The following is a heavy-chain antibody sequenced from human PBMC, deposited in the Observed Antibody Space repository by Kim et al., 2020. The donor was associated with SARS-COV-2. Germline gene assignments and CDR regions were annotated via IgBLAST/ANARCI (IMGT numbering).Heavy chain of an antibody. D-gene: IGHD1-1*01. V-gene: IGHV5-51*01. CDR3: ARSEGERLVTWFDT. Sequence: SPTFQGKVTISADKSPNTAYLAWNSLEASDTAIYYCARSEGERLVTWFDTWGQGTLVTVSS. J-gene: IGHJ5*02.